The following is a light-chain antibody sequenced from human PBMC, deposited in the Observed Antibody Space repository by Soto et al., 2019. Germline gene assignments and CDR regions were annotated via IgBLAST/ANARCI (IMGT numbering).Light chain of an antibody. CDR3: QQYSSYWT. V-gene: IGKV1-5*03. J-gene: IGKJ1*01. CDR1: QSISSS. CDR2: KAS. Sequence: DIPMTQSPSTLSASVGDRVTITCRASQSISSSLAWYQQKPGKAPKLLIYKASSLESGVPSRFSGSGFGTEFTLTISSVQPDDYATYSCQQYSSYWTCGQGTKVEIK.